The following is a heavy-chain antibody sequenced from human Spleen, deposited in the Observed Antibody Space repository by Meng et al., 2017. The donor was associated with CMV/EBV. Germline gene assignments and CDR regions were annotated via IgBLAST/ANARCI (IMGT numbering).Heavy chain of an antibody. CDR1: GYSFTAYY. Sequence: ASVKVSCKASGYSFTAYYVHWVRQAPGQGLEWMGWINPYSGGTDYAQSFRGRVTMTRDTSMDTAYMELGRLRSDDTAVYYCTRDSSGYYPRLFDYWGQGTPVTVSS. CDR2: INPYSGGT. D-gene: IGHD3-22*01. CDR3: TRDSSGYYPRLFDY. V-gene: IGHV1-2*02. J-gene: IGHJ4*02.